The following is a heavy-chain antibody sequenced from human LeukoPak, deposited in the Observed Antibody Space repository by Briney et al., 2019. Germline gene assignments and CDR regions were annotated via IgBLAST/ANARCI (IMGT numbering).Heavy chain of an antibody. J-gene: IGHJ4*02. Sequence: SETLSLTCAVSGGSISNFYWSWVRQPPGKGLEWIGYISYRGGTTYNPSLKSRVSMSLDTSKNQFSLRLSSMTAADTALYYCARVGDTSGYFYYFDYWGQGTLVTVSS. V-gene: IGHV4-59*08. CDR2: ISYRGGT. CDR3: ARVGDTSGYFYYFDY. CDR1: GGSISNFY. D-gene: IGHD3-22*01.